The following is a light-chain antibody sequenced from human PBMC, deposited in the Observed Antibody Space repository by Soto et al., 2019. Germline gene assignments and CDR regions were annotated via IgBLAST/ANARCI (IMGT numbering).Light chain of an antibody. Sequence: QSALTQPRSVSGSPGQSVTISCTGTSSDVGGYNYVSWYQQHPGKAPKLMIYDVSKRPSGVPDPFSGSKSGNTASLTISGLQAEDEADYYCCSYAGSYVFGTGTKLTVL. J-gene: IGLJ1*01. CDR3: CSYAGSYV. CDR1: SSDVGGYNY. V-gene: IGLV2-11*01. CDR2: DVS.